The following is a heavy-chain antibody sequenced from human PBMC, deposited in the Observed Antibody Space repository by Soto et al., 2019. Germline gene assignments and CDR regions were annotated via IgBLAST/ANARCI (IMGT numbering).Heavy chain of an antibody. V-gene: IGHV1-8*01. CDR2: MNPNSGNT. CDR1: GYTFTSYD. CDR3: ARGPNYYDSSGYSDAFDI. Sequence: ASVKVSCEASGYTFTSYDINWVRQATGQGLEWMGWMNPNSGNTGYAQKFQGRVTMTRNTSISTAYMELSSLRSEDTAVYYCARGPNYYDSSGYSDAFDIWGQGTMVTVSS. D-gene: IGHD3-22*01. J-gene: IGHJ3*02.